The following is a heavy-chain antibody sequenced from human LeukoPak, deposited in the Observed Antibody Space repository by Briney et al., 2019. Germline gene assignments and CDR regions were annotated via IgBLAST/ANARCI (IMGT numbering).Heavy chain of an antibody. V-gene: IGHV3-48*04. D-gene: IGHD5-18*01. J-gene: IGHJ6*03. CDR1: GFTFRDYT. CDR2: ISTSSSTI. Sequence: GGSLRLSCAVSGFTFRDYTMTWVRQAPGKGLEWVSYISTSSSTIYYADSVKGRFTISRDNTNNALYLQMNSLRTEDTAVYYCARVPSGYTLGYGYYYYYMDVWGKGTTVTVSS. CDR3: ARVPSGYTLGYGYYYYYMDV.